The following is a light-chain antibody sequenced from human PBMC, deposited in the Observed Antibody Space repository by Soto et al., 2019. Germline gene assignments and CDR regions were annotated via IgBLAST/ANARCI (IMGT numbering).Light chain of an antibody. V-gene: IGKV1-5*03. CDR3: QQHESYPRT. CDR1: QSINTW. J-gene: IGKJ1*01. Sequence: DIQMTQSPSTLSASVGDRVTITCRASQSINTWLAWYQQKPVKAPRLLIYTASSLESGVPSRFSGSGAGTEFTLTISSLQPDDFATYYCQQHESYPRTFGQGTKVEIK. CDR2: TAS.